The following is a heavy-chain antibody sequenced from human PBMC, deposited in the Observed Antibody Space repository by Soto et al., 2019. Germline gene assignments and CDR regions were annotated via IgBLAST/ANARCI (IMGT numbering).Heavy chain of an antibody. Sequence: QVQLVESGGGVVQPGRSLRLSCAASGFTFSSYGMHWVRQAPGKGLECVAVIWYDGSNKYYADSVKGRFTISRDNSKNTLYLQMNSLRAEDTAVYYCARDFCSGGSCYLDAFDIWGQGTMVTVSS. CDR2: IWYDGSNK. D-gene: IGHD2-15*01. CDR1: GFTFSSYG. J-gene: IGHJ3*02. V-gene: IGHV3-33*01. CDR3: ARDFCSGGSCYLDAFDI.